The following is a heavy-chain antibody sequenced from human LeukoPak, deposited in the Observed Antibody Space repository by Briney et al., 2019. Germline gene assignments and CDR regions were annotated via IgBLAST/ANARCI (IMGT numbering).Heavy chain of an antibody. CDR2: ISDGGVRT. J-gene: IGHJ6*02. D-gene: IGHD4-11*01. Sequence: PGGSLRLSCAASGFTFSSSDMSWVRQAPGKGLDWVSGISDGGVRTYYADSVKGRFTISRDNSKNTLYLQMNSLRAEDTALYYCASTVNTSNGMDVWGQGTTVTVSS. V-gene: IGHV3-23*01. CDR3: ASTVNTSNGMDV. CDR1: GFTFSSSD.